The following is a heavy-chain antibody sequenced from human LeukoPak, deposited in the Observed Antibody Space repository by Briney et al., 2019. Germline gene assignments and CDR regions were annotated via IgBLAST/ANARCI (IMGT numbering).Heavy chain of an antibody. D-gene: IGHD5-12*01. J-gene: IGHJ4*02. CDR2: TYYRSKWYN. V-gene: IGHV6-1*01. Sequence: SQTLSLTCAISGDSVSSNSAAWNWIRQSPSRGLEWLGRTYYRSKWYNDYAVSVKSRITINPDTSKNQFSLKLSSVTAADTAVYYCARLSGYDWESFYDYWGQGTLVTVSS. CDR1: GDSVSSNSAA. CDR3: ARLSGYDWESFYDY.